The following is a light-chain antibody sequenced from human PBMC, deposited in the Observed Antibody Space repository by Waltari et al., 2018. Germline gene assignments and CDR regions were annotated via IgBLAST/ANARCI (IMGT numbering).Light chain of an antibody. J-gene: IGLJ2*01. CDR1: SSDVGGYNY. CDR2: EVS. Sequence: QSALTQPPSASGSPGQSVTISCTGTSSDVGGYNYVSWYQQHPGKAPKLMIYEVSKRPSGVPDRFSGSKSVNTASLTVSGLQADDEADYYCSSYAGSNIVLFGGGTKLTVL. CDR3: SSYAGSNIVL. V-gene: IGLV2-8*01.